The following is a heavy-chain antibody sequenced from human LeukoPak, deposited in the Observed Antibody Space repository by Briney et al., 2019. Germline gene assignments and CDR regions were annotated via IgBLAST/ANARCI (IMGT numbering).Heavy chain of an antibody. V-gene: IGHV4-31*03. CDR1: GGSISSGGYY. CDR2: IYYSGST. D-gene: IGHD1-7*01. J-gene: IGHJ4*02. CDR3: ARHAPGTRRFDY. Sequence: SETLSLTCTVSGGSISSGGYYWSWIRQHPGKGLEWIGYIYYSGSTYYNPSLKSRVTISVDTSKNQFSLKLSSVTAADTAVYYCARHAPGTRRFDYWGQGTLVTVSS.